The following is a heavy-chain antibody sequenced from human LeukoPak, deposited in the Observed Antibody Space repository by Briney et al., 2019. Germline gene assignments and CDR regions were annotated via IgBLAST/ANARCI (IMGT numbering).Heavy chain of an antibody. CDR3: AKAYYGYSGYDPSYYFDY. V-gene: IGHV3-9*01. CDR1: GFTFDDYA. Sequence: GGSLRLSCAASGFTFDDYALHWDRHAPGNGLEWVSGISWNSGSIGYADSVKGRFTISRDNAKNSLYLQMNSLRAEDTALYYCAKAYYGYSGYDPSYYFDYWGQGTLVTVSS. D-gene: IGHD5-12*01. CDR2: ISWNSGSI. J-gene: IGHJ4*02.